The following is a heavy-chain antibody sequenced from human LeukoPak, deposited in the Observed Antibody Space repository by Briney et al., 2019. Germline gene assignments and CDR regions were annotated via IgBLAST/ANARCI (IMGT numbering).Heavy chain of an antibody. Sequence: GGSLRLSCAASGFTFSSYGMHWVRQAPGKGLEWVAVISYDGSNKYYADSVKGRFTISRDDSKNTLYLQMNSLRAEDTAVYYCAKDRGYDLGPDYWGQGTLVTVSS. D-gene: IGHD5-12*01. V-gene: IGHV3-30*18. J-gene: IGHJ4*02. CDR2: ISYDGSNK. CDR1: GFTFSSYG. CDR3: AKDRGYDLGPDY.